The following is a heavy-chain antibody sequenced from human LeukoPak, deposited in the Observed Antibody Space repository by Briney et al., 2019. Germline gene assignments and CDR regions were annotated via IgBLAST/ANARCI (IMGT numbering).Heavy chain of an antibody. V-gene: IGHV3-48*03. J-gene: IGHJ1*01. CDR2: ISSSGSTI. Sequence: PGGSLRLSCAASGFTFSSYEMNRVRQAPGKGLEWVSYISSSGSTIYYADSVKGRFTISRDNAKNSLYLQMNSLRAEDTAVYYCASLTDLEGYFQHWGQGTLVTVSS. CDR1: GFTFSSYE. CDR3: ASLTDLEGYFQH. D-gene: IGHD1-1*01.